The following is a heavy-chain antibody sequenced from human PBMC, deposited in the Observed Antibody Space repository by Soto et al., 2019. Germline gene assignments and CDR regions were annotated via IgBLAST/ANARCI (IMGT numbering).Heavy chain of an antibody. CDR1: GGSISGYY. J-gene: IGHJ6*02. CDR2: IYSDGTT. D-gene: IGHD2-2*01. CDR3: SRVGCSNSKCYTRGMDV. Sequence: SETLSLTCTVPGGSISGYYWSWVRQPAGKGLEWVGRIYSDGTTNYSPSLKSRVTMSLDTSKDQFSLHLNSVTAADTAVYYCSRVGCSNSKCYTRGMDVWGQGTTVTVSS. V-gene: IGHV4-4*07.